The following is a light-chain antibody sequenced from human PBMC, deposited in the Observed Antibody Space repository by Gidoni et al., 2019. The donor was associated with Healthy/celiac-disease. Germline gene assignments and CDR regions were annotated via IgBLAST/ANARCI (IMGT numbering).Light chain of an antibody. CDR1: QSMSSY. Sequence: DIQLDQSPSSLSASVGDRVTITCRASQSMSSYLNWHQQQPGKAPNLLIHAPSTSQSGVPSRCSGSGSGTEFTLSISGPQPEDFATYHRQQSYSTLFTFGEGTKLEIK. V-gene: IGKV1-39*01. J-gene: IGKJ2*01. CDR2: APS. CDR3: QQSYSTLFT.